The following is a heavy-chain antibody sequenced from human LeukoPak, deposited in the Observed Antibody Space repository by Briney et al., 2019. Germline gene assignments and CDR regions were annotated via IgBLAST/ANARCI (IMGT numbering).Heavy chain of an antibody. V-gene: IGHV1-69*13. CDR3: ARGYGSRSPYRAYYYMDV. CDR1: GGTFSSYA. CDR2: IIPIFGTA. Sequence: SVKVSCKASGGTFSSYAISWVRQAPGQGLEWMGGIIPIFGTANYAQKFQGRVTITADESTSTAYMELSSLRSEDTAVYYCARGYGSRSPYRAYYYMDVWGKGTTVTVSS. J-gene: IGHJ6*03. D-gene: IGHD3-10*01.